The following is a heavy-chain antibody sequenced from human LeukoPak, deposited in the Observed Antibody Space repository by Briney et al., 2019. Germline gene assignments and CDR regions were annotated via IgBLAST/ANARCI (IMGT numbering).Heavy chain of an antibody. CDR3: ARDPRPSSGWRPFDY. CDR2: IKQDGSEK. Sequence: GGSLRLSCAASGFTFSSYWMSWVRQAPGKGLEWVANIKQDGSEKYYVDSVKGRFTISRDNAKNSLYLQMNSLRAEDTAVYYCARDPRPSSGWRPFDYWGQGTLVTISS. J-gene: IGHJ4*02. V-gene: IGHV3-7*01. D-gene: IGHD6-19*01. CDR1: GFTFSSYW.